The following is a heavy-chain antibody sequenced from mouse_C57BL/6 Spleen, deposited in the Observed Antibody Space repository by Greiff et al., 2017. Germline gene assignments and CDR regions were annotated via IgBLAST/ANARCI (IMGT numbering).Heavy chain of an antibody. CDR1: GFNFKNTY. J-gene: IGHJ3*01. Sequence: VQLQQSVAELVRPGASVKLSCTASGFNFKNTYMHWVKQRPEQGLEWIGRIDPTNGNTKYASKFQGKATITADTSSNTAYLQLSSLTSEDTAICYCARGGYDWAWFAYWGQGTLVTVSA. CDR2: IDPTNGNT. D-gene: IGHD2-2*01. CDR3: ARGGYDWAWFAY. V-gene: IGHV14-3*01.